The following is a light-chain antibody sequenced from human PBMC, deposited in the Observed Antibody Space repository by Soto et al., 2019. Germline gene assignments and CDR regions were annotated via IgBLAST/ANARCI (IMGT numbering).Light chain of an antibody. CDR1: TGPVTNGHF. Sequence: QAVVTQEPSLTVSPGGTVTLTCGSSTGPVTNGHFPYWFQQKPGQAPRPLMYDTDNKHSWTPARFSASLLGDKAALTLSGALPEDEADYYCLLSYTGRLYVFGPGTKLTVL. CDR2: DTD. CDR3: LLSYTGRLYV. J-gene: IGLJ1*01. V-gene: IGLV7-46*01.